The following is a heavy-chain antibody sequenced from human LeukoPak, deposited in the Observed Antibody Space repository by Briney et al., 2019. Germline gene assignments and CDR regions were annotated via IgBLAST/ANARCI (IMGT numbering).Heavy chain of an antibody. V-gene: IGHV4-31*03. J-gene: IGHJ3*02. D-gene: IGHD5-12*01. CDR3: ARGDSGYDIAFDI. CDR2: IYYSGST. CDR1: GGSISSGVYY. Sequence: SETLSLTCTVSGGSISSGVYYWSWIRQSPGEGLEWIGYIYYSGSTYYNPSLRSRVTISVDTSKNQFSLKLSSVTAADTAVYYCARGDSGYDIAFDIWGQGTMVTVSS.